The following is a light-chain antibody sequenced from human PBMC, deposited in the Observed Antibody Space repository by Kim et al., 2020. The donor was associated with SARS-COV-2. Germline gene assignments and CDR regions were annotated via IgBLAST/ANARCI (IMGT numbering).Light chain of an antibody. Sequence: EIVLTQSPGTLSLSPGERATLSCRASQSVNNRYLAWYQQKPGQPPRLLMYGASSRATGIPDRFSGSGSGTDFTLSISRLEPEDFAVYYCQQYGSSPRTFGQGTKVDIK. CDR2: GAS. J-gene: IGKJ1*01. CDR3: QQYGSSPRT. V-gene: IGKV3-20*01. CDR1: QSVNNRY.